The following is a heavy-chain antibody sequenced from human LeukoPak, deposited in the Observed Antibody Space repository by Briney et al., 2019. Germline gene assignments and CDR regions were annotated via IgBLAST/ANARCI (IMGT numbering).Heavy chain of an antibody. V-gene: IGHV4-59*01. D-gene: IGHD2-2*01. CDR3: VKSNSRYQPWTLDI. CDR2: IYYSGST. CDR1: GGSISSYY. J-gene: IGHJ3*02. Sequence: SETLSLTCTVSGGSISSYYWSWIRQPPGKGLEWIGYIYYSGSTNYNPSLKSRVTISVDTSKNQFSLKLSSVTAAGTAMYYCVKSNSRYQPWTLDIWGRGTMVTVSS.